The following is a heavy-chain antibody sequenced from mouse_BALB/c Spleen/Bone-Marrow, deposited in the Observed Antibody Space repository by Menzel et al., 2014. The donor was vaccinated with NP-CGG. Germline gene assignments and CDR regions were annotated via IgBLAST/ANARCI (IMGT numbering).Heavy chain of an antibody. V-gene: IGHV14-3*02. D-gene: IGHD1-1*01. J-gene: IGHJ3*01. CDR2: IDPANGNT. CDR3: AAYYYGSSDGFAY. CDR1: GFNIKDTY. Sequence: VQLQQSGAELVKPGASVKLSCTASGFNIKDTYMHWVKQRPEQGLEWIGRIDPANGNTKYDPKFQGKATVTADTSSNTAYLQLSSLTSKDTAVYYCAAYYYGSSDGFAYWGQGTLVTVSA.